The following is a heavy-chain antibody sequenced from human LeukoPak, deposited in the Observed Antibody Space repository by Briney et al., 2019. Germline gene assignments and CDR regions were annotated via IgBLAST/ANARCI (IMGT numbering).Heavy chain of an antibody. V-gene: IGHV4-61*02. D-gene: IGHD4-17*01. CDR2: IYTSGST. CDR3: ARADDYGLYFDY. J-gene: IGHJ4*02. Sequence: SQTLSLTCTFSGGSISSGRYSWSWVPQPAGKGLEWIWRIYTSGSTQYNPSLKSRVTISLDTSENQFSLKLSSVTAADTAVYYCARADDYGLYFDYWGQGTLVTVSS. CDR1: GGSISSGRYS.